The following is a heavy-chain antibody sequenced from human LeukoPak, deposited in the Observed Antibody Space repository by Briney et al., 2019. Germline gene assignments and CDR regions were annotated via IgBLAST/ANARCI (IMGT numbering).Heavy chain of an antibody. V-gene: IGHV1-69*05. CDR3: ARENYYYDSRPFDY. Sequence: SVKVSCKASGGTFSSYAISWVRQAPGQGLEWMGGIIPIFRTANYAQKFQGRVTITRDTSASTAYMELSSLRSEDMAVYYCARENYYYDSRPFDYWGQGTLVTVSS. D-gene: IGHD3-22*01. CDR1: GGTFSSYA. J-gene: IGHJ4*02. CDR2: IIPIFRTA.